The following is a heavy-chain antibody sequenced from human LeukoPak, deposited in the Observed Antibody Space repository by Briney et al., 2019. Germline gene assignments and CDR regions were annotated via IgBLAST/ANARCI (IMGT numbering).Heavy chain of an antibody. CDR2: INSDSKTI. CDR3: ASRSINWYRGGTWFDP. CDR1: GFTFTSFS. D-gene: IGHD6-13*01. V-gene: IGHV3-48*04. Sequence: GGSLRLSCAASGFTFTSFSMNWVRQAPGKGLEWLSYINSDSKTIYYADSVKGRFTISRDNAKDSLYLQMNSLRVEDTAVYYCASRSINWYRGGTWFDPWGQGTLVTVSS. J-gene: IGHJ5*02.